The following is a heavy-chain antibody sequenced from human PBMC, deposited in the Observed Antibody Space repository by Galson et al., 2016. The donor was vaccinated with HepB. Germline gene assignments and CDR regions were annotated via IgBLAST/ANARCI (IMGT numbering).Heavy chain of an antibody. J-gene: IGHJ4*02. V-gene: IGHV1-69*13. CDR1: GGTFSTYT. Sequence: SVKVSCKASGGTFSTYTFTWVRQAPRQGLEWVGGIIPIFGTAHYAQKFQGRVTITADESTSTAYMEMSGLRFEDTALYYCARGRWQLDWGQGTLVTVSS. D-gene: IGHD6-13*01. CDR3: ARGRWQLD. CDR2: IIPIFGTA.